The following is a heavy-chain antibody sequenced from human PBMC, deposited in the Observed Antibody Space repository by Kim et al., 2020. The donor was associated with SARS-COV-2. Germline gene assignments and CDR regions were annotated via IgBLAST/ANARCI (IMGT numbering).Heavy chain of an antibody. CDR1: GYTFTNYY. CDR3: AEDSNSWGVLGY. D-gene: IGHD6-6*01. Sequence: ASVKVSCKASGYTFTNYYIHWVRLVPRQGLEWVGMINPSGGTTTYAQNFQGRVTMTRDTSTSTVYMELSSLRSDDTAVYYCAEDSNSWGVLGYWGQGTLVTVSS. CDR2: INPSGGTT. J-gene: IGHJ4*02. V-gene: IGHV1-46*01.